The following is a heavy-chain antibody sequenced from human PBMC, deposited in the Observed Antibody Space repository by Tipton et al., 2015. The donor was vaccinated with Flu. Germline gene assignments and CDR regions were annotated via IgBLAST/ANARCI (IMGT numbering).Heavy chain of an antibody. V-gene: IGHV4-38-2*01. D-gene: IGHD4-11*01. CDR3: ARREYSNYVSDPKSWFDP. Sequence: TLFLTCAVSGDSISSDFYWAWIRQFPGKGLEWIGTVSRTGSTIYNPSLKSRVTISIDTSKNQFSLNMRSVTAADLAVYYCARREYSNYVSDPKSWFDPWGQGTLVAVSS. CDR2: VSRTGST. CDR1: GDSISSDFY. J-gene: IGHJ5*02.